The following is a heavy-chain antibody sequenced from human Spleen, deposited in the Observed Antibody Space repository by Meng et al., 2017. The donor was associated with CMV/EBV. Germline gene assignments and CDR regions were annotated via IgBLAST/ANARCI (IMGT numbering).Heavy chain of an antibody. V-gene: IGHV4-39*07. CDR3: ARGRRRYFDWLFDAFDI. CDR1: GGSISGSSYY. J-gene: IGHJ3*02. CDR2: VYYSGNT. Sequence: GSLRLSCTVSGGSISGSSYYWGWIRQPPGKGLEWIGSVYYSGNTYYNPSLKSRVTTSVDTSKNQFSLKLTSVTAADTAVYYCARGRRRYFDWLFDAFDIWGQGTMVTVSS. D-gene: IGHD3-9*01.